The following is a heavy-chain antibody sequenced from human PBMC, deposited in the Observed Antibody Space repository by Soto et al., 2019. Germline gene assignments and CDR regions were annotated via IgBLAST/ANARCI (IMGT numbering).Heavy chain of an antibody. CDR2: IWYDGSNK. V-gene: IGHV3-33*01. CDR1: GFTFSSYG. CDR3: ARDPDYYGSGFDS. D-gene: IGHD3-10*01. J-gene: IGHJ4*01. Sequence: QPGGSLRLSCAASGFTFSSYGMHWVRQAPGKGLEWVAVIWYDGSNKYYADSVKGRFTISRDNSKNTLYLQMNSLRAEDTAVYYCARDPDYYGSGFDSWGQGTLVTVSS.